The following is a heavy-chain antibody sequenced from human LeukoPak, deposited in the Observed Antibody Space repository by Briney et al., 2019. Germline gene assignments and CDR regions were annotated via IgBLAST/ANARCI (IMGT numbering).Heavy chain of an antibody. V-gene: IGHV1-69*04. CDR2: IIPILGIA. D-gene: IGHD3-22*01. Sequence: GASVKVSCKASGGTFSSYAISWVRQAPGQGLEWMGRIIPILGIANRAQKFQGRVTITADKSTSTAYMELSSLRSEDTAVYYCAREEYHYDSSGYQDYWGQGTLVTVSS. CDR1: GGTFSSYA. J-gene: IGHJ4*02. CDR3: AREEYHYDSSGYQDY.